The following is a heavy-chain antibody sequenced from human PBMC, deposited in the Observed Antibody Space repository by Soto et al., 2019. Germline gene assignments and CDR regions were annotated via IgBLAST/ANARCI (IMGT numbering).Heavy chain of an antibody. J-gene: IGHJ5*02. CDR3: ARLRFLEWLQDDP. CDR2: IWSDGSDK. V-gene: IGHV3-33*01. D-gene: IGHD3-3*01. Sequence: GGSLRLSCAASGFSFSSYGMHWIRQAPGKGLEWVAVIWSDGSDKYYADSVKGRFTISRDNSKNTLYLQMNSLRAEDTAVYYCARLRFLEWLQDDPWGQGTLVTVSS. CDR1: GFSFSSYG.